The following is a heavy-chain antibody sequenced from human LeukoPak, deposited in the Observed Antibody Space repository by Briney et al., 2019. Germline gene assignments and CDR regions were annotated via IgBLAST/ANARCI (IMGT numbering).Heavy chain of an antibody. V-gene: IGHV4-4*07. Sequence: PSETLSLTCTVSGGSISSYYWSWIRQPAGEGLGWIGRIYTSESTNYNPSLRSRVTISVDKSKNQFSLKLSSVTAPDTAVHHCARGVQYYDFWSGRYYYMDVWGKGTTVTVSS. CDR3: ARGVQYYDFWSGRYYYMDV. D-gene: IGHD3-3*01. J-gene: IGHJ6*03. CDR2: IYTSEST. CDR1: GGSISSYY.